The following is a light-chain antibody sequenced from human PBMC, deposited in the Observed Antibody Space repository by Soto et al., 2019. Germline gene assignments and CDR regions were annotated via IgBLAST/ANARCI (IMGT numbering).Light chain of an antibody. V-gene: IGKV3-15*01. CDR3: QPYNTLPPIP. CDR2: GAS. CDR1: QSVSSN. Sequence: EIVMTQTKATLSVSPGERATLSCRASQSVSSNLAWYQQKPGQAPRLLIYGASTRATGIPARFSGSGSGTEFTLTISSLQSEDFAIYYCQPYNTLPPIPFGQGTKV. J-gene: IGKJ1*01.